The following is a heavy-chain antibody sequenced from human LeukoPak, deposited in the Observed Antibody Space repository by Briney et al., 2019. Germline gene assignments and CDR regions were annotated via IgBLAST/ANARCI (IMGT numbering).Heavy chain of an antibody. J-gene: IGHJ4*02. CDR3: ARVTGGSGSYYSPLHYYFDY. CDR2: IYYSGST. Sequence: SETLSLTCTVSGGSISTYYWNWIRQPPGKGLEWIGYIYYSGSTYYNPSLKSRVTISVDTSKNQFSLKLSSVTAADTAVYYCARVTGGSGSYYSPLHYYFDYWGQGTLVTVSS. D-gene: IGHD3-10*01. V-gene: IGHV4-59*08. CDR1: GGSISTYY.